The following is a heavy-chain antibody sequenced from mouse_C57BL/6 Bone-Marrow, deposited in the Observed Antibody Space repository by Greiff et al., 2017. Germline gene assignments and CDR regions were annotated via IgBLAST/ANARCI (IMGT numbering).Heavy chain of an antibody. Sequence: ESGPGLVKPSQSLSLTCSVTGYSITSGYYWNWIRQFPGNKLEWMGYISYDGSNNYNPSLKNRISITRDTAKNQFFLKLNSVTTEDTATYYCARGHYGGDYWGQGTTLRVSS. V-gene: IGHV3-6*01. CDR3: ARGHYGGDY. D-gene: IGHD1-1*01. J-gene: IGHJ2*01. CDR1: GYSITSGYY. CDR2: ISYDGSN.